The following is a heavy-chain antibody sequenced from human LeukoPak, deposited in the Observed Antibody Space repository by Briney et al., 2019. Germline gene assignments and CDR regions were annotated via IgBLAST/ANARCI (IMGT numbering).Heavy chain of an antibody. CDR3: VRDDGIGLDAFDV. V-gene: IGHV6-1*01. J-gene: IGHJ3*01. CDR2: TYYRSKWYN. D-gene: IGHD1-14*01. CDR1: GDSVSSDSAA. Sequence: SQTLSLTCAVSGDSVSSDSAAWNWIRQSPSRGLEWLGRTYYRSKWYNDYAVSVKSRITINPDTSKNQFSLQLNSVTPEDTAVYYCVRDDGIGLDAFDVWSPGTMVTVSS.